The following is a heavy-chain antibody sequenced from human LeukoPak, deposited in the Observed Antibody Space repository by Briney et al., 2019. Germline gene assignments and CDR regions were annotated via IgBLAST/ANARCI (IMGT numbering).Heavy chain of an antibody. V-gene: IGHV3-66*01. D-gene: IGHD1-26*01. CDR3: ARGQYSDV. Sequence: GGSLRLSCAASGFTFSSYSMSWVRQAPGKGLEWVSIIYRDGSTYYADSVRGRFTISRDNSRNTLYLQMNNLRVDDTAVYYCARGQYSDVWGQGTTVTVSS. CDR2: IYRDGST. CDR1: GFTFSSYS. J-gene: IGHJ6*02.